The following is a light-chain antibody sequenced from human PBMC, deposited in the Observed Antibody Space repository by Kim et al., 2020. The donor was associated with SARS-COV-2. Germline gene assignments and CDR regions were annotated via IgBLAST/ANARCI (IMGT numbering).Light chain of an antibody. Sequence: QSVLTQPPSVSAAPGHKVTISCSGSRSNIGNNPVSWYQQFPGTAPRLITYDNDKRPSGNPDRFSSSKSGTSATLGITGLRTGDEADYYCATWDSSLSVGVFGGGTKVTVL. CDR1: RSNIGNNP. V-gene: IGLV1-51*01. CDR3: ATWDSSLSVGV. J-gene: IGLJ3*02. CDR2: DND.